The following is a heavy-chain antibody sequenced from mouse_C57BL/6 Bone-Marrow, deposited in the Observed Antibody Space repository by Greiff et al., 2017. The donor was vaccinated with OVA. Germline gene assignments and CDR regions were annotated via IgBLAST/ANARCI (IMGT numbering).Heavy chain of an antibody. CDR3: AREGSSGYSFDY. J-gene: IGHJ2*01. CDR2: INYDGSST. Sequence: EVQLVESEGGLVQPGSSMKLSCTASGFTFSDYYMAWVRQVPEKGLEWVANINYDGSSTYYLDTLKGRFIISRDNAKNTLYLQMRSLKSEDTATYYCAREGSSGYSFDYWGQGTTLTVSS. CDR1: GFTFSDYY. D-gene: IGHD3-2*02. V-gene: IGHV5-16*01.